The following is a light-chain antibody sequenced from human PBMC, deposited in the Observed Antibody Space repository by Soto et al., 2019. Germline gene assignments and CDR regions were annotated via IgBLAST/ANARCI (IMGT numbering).Light chain of an antibody. Sequence: IPPTPTPSTLSASFGYRDIINFRASQSISSWLAWYQQKLGRAPRLLIYDASTLESGVPSIFSGSGYGTEFTLTISSLQSEDFAVYYCQQYNNWPSFGQGTRLEIK. J-gene: IGKJ5*01. CDR1: QSISSW. CDR2: DAS. CDR3: QQYNNWPS. V-gene: IGKV1-5*01.